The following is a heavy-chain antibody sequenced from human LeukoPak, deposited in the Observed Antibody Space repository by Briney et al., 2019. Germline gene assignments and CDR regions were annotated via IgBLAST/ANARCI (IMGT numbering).Heavy chain of an antibody. V-gene: IGHV4-34*01. J-gene: IGHJ4*02. Sequence: SETLSLTCAVYRGSFYGNFWIWIRQSPGKGLEWSGEINHSGDSNYNPSLTSRVTISVDMSKNQFSLRLSCVTAADTAVFYSARTMARGNSAHDGSLAFYYWGERTLVTVSS. D-gene: IGHD5-12*01. CDR2: INHSGDS. CDR1: RGSFYGNF. CDR3: ARTMARGNSAHDGSLAFYY.